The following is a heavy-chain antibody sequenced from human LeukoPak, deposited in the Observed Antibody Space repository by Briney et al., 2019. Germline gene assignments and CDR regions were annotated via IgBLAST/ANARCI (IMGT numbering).Heavy chain of an antibody. CDR2: IYYSGST. D-gene: IGHD6-19*01. Sequence: SETLSFTCTVSGGSISSYYWSWIRQPPGKGLEWIGYIYYSGSTNYNPSLKSRATISVDTSKNQFSLKLSSVTAADTAVYYCARQVGWLGNYNCFDPWGQGTLVTVSS. J-gene: IGHJ5*02. V-gene: IGHV4-59*08. CDR3: ARQVGWLGNYNCFDP. CDR1: GGSISSYY.